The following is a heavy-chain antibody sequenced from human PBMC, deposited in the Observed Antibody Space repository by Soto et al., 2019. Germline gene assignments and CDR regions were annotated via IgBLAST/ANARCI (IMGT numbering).Heavy chain of an antibody. CDR2: ISVSGGST. CDR1: GFTFSSFA. CDR3: AKGHQYSSSSNHFDS. V-gene: IGHV3-23*01. J-gene: IGHJ4*02. D-gene: IGHD6-6*01. Sequence: GGSLRLACAASGFTFSSFAMSWVRQAPGEGPEWVSAISVSGGSTYYADSVKGRFTISRDNSKNTLYLQMNSLRAEDTAVYYCAKGHQYSSSSNHFDSWGQGTPVTVS.